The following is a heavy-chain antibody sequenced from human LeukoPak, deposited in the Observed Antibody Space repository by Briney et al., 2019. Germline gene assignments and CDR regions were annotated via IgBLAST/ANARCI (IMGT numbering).Heavy chain of an antibody. Sequence: PSETLSLTCAVYGGSFSGYYWSWIRQPPGKGLEWIGEINHSGSTNYNPSLKSRVTISVDTSKNQFSLKLSSVTAADTAVYYCARGRRYSSGWYNWGQGTLVTVSS. CDR1: GGSFSGYY. CDR2: INHSGST. J-gene: IGHJ4*02. D-gene: IGHD6-19*01. CDR3: ARGRRYSSGWYN. V-gene: IGHV4-34*01.